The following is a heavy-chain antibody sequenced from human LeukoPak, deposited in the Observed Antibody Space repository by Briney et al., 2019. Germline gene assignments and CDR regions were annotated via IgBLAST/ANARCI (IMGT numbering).Heavy chain of an antibody. D-gene: IGHD3-3*01. CDR3: AGAPERGGVAPTFDF. Sequence: ASVRASCKAADNPFKKFDVARVRQSPGQGREGMGWISGYSGKTKHAQKFQGRVTMNTDTPTNPAYLKLRSLRPDDTAVYYCAGAPERGGVAPTFDFWGQGTVVTVSS. CDR2: ISGYSGKT. J-gene: IGHJ4*02. V-gene: IGHV1-18*01. CDR1: DNPFKKFD.